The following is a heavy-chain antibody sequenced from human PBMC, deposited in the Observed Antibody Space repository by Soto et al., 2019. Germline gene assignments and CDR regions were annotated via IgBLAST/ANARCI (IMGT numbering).Heavy chain of an antibody. J-gene: IGHJ6*04. V-gene: IGHV1-69*02. Sequence: QVQLVQSGAEVKKPGSSVKVSCKASGGTFSSYTISWVRQAPGQGLEWMGRIIPILGIANYAQKFQGRVTITADKSRRRAERERGSRGWEDRAGYYGGTSRGGSGGTGRDVWGKGATVTVSS. CDR3: GTSRGGSGGTGRDV. CDR1: GGTFSSYT. CDR2: IIPILGIA. D-gene: IGHD3-16*01.